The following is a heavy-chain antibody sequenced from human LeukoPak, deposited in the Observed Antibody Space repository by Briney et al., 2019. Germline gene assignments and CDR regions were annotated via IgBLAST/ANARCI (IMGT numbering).Heavy chain of an antibody. CDR3: AKVATPNTLDAFDI. D-gene: IGHD1/OR15-1a*01. CDR2: VSLTGDNM. V-gene: IGHV3-23*01. CDR1: GFTFSSYG. Sequence: PGGSLGLSCSASGFTFSSYGMSWVRQAPGKGLEWVSVVSLTGDNMFYADSVKGRFTISRDNSKNTMYLQMDSLRVDDTAVYYCAKVATPNTLDAFDIWGQGTMVTVSS. J-gene: IGHJ3*02.